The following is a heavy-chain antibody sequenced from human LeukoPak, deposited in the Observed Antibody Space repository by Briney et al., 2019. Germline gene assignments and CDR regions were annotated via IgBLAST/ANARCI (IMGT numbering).Heavy chain of an antibody. J-gene: IGHJ4*02. CDR1: GDSIRNYY. V-gene: IGHV4-59*01. CDR2: IYYRGNT. Sequence: SETLSLTCTASGDSIRNYYWSWIRQPPGKGLEWIGYIYYRGNTNYNPSLKSRVIISIDTSRNQFSLKMSSVTGVDTAVYFCARDSPPQYASSSAGFDYWGQGALVTVSS. CDR3: ARDSPPQYASSSAGFDY. D-gene: IGHD6-6*01.